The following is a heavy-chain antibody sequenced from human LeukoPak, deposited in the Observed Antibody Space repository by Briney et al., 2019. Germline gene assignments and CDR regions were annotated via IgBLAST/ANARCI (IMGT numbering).Heavy chain of an antibody. CDR3: ARDFTCSGGSCYLDY. CDR1: GGSLSGYY. D-gene: IGHD2-15*01. Sequence: SETLSLTCAVYGGSLSGYYWSWIRQPSGKGLEWIGEINHSGSTNYNPSLKSRVTISVDTSKNQFSLKLSSVTAADTAVYYCARDFTCSGGSCYLDYWGQGTLVTVSS. J-gene: IGHJ4*02. V-gene: IGHV4-34*01. CDR2: INHSGST.